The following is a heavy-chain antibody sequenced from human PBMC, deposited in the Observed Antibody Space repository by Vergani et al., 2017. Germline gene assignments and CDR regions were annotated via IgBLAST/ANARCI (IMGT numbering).Heavy chain of an antibody. CDR3: ARAVGFWSGYYYYYGMDV. Sequence: QVQLQESGPGLVKPSETLSLTCTVSGGSISSYYWSWIRQPPGKGLEWIGYIYDSGSTNYNPSLRSRVTISVDTSKNQFSLKLSSVTAADTAVYYCARAVGFWSGYYYYYGMDVWGQGTTVTVSS. J-gene: IGHJ6*02. CDR1: GGSISSYY. CDR2: IYDSGST. V-gene: IGHV4-59*01. D-gene: IGHD3-3*01.